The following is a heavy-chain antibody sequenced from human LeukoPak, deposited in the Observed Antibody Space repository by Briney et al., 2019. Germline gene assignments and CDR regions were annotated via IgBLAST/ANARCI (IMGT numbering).Heavy chain of an antibody. D-gene: IGHD6-19*01. V-gene: IGHV3-11*05. CDR3: ARVSQWLVPY. CDR1: GFTFSDYY. CDR2: ISSTSSYI. Sequence: PGGSLRLSCAASGFTFSDYYMSWIRQAPGKGLEWVSYISSTSSYINYADSVNGRFTISRDNAKNSLFLQMNSLRAEDTAVYYCARVSQWLVPYWGQGTLVTVSS. J-gene: IGHJ4*02.